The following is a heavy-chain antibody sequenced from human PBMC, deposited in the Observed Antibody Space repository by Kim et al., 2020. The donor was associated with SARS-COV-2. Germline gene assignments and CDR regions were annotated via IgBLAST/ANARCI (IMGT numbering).Heavy chain of an antibody. V-gene: IGHV1-58*01. CDR3: AAPLGGSYAFDI. Sequence: NYAQKFQERVTITSDMSTSTAYMELSSLRSEDTAVYYCAAPLGGSYAFDIWGQGTMVTVSS. J-gene: IGHJ3*02. D-gene: IGHD1-26*01.